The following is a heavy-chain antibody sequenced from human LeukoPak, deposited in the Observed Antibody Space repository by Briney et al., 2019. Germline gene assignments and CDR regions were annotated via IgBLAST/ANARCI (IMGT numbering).Heavy chain of an antibody. CDR3: VRDQTPRQWLRGFDY. CDR2: ISSSSSYI. CDR1: GFTFSSYS. Sequence: KPGGSLRLSCAASGFTFSSYSMNWVRQAPGKGLEWVSYISSSSSYIYYADSVKGGFTTSRDNAKSSLYLQMNSLRADDTAVYYCVRDQTPRQWLRGFDYWGQGTLVTVSS. D-gene: IGHD6-19*01. J-gene: IGHJ4*02. V-gene: IGHV3-21*01.